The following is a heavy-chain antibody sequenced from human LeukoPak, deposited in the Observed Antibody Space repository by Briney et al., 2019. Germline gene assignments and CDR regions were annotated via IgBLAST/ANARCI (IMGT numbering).Heavy chain of an antibody. V-gene: IGHV5-51*01. D-gene: IGHD6-19*01. CDR1: GYSFTSYW. J-gene: IGHJ4*02. CDR3: ARARLAVGIPGDY. Sequence: GESLKISCKGSGYSFTSYWIGWVRQMPGKGLEWMGNIYPGDSDTRYSPSFQGQVTISADKSISTAYLQWSSLKASDTAMYYCARARLAVGIPGDYWGQGTLVTVSS. CDR2: IYPGDSDT.